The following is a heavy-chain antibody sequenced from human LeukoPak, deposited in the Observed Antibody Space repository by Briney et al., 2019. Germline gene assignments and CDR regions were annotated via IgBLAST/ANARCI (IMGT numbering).Heavy chain of an antibody. CDR1: GGTFSSYA. Sequence: ASVKVSCKASGGTFSSYAISWVRQAPGQGLEWMGRIIPILGIANYAQKFQGRVTITADKSTSTAYMELSSLRSEDTAVYYCARDKEHYYFDYWGQGTLVTVSS. V-gene: IGHV1-69*04. CDR3: ARDKEHYYFDY. J-gene: IGHJ4*02. CDR2: IIPILGIA.